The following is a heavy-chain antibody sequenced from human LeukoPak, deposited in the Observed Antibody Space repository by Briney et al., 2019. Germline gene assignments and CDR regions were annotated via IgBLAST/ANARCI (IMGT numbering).Heavy chain of an antibody. CDR2: ISGSGGST. CDR3: AKDRKPGIAVPGYKYFDY. J-gene: IGHJ4*02. V-gene: IGHV3-23*01. CDR1: GFTFSSYA. D-gene: IGHD6-19*01. Sequence: GSLRLSCAASGFTFSSYAMSWVRQAPGKGREWVSAISGSGGSTYYADSVKGRFTISRDNSKNTLYLQMNSLRAEDTAVYYCAKDRKPGIAVPGYKYFDYWGQGTLITVSS.